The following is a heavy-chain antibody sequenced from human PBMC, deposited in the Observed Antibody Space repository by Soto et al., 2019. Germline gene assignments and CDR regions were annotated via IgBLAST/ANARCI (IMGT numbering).Heavy chain of an antibody. J-gene: IGHJ4*02. D-gene: IGHD3-16*02. CDR1: GFTFDDYA. V-gene: IGHV3-9*01. CDR3: AKDPYIWGSYPHFDY. CDR2: ISWNSGSI. Sequence: GGSLRLSCAASGFTFDDYAMHWVRQAPGKGLEWVSGISWNSGSIGYADSVKGRFTISRDNAKNSLYLQMNSLRAEDTALYYCAKDPYIWGSYPHFDYWGQGTLVTVSS.